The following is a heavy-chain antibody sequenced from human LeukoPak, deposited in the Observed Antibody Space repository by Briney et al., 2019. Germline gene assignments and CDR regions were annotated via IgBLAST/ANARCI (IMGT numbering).Heavy chain of an antibody. CDR2: ISWNSGSI. Sequence: GGSLRLSCAASGFTFDDYAMHWVRQAPGKGLEWVSGISWNSGSIGYADSVKGRFTISRNNADNTLYLQMNSLRAEDTAVYFCARDDGTYGSGSYPDYWGRGTLVTVSS. V-gene: IGHV3-9*01. D-gene: IGHD3-10*01. J-gene: IGHJ4*02. CDR1: GFTFDDYA. CDR3: ARDDGTYGSGSYPDY.